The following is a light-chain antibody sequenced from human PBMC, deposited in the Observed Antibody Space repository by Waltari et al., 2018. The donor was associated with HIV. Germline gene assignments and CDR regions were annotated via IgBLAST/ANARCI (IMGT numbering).Light chain of an antibody. V-gene: IGLV2-8*01. CDR3: TSYAGSNNLVI. CDR2: EVT. J-gene: IGLJ2*01. CDR1: SSDVGPYDY. Sequence: QSALTPPPSASGSPGQSLTISCAGTSSDVGPYDYVSWYPQHADKAPRLNIYEVTQRPSGSPDRFSGSKSGNTASLTVSGLQAEDEADYYCTSYAGSNNLVIFGGGTKVTVL.